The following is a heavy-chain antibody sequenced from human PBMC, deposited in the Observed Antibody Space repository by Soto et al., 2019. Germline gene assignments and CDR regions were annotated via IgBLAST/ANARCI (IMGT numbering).Heavy chain of an antibody. D-gene: IGHD3-9*01. CDR1: GYTFTSYG. Sequence: ASVKVSCKASGYTFTSYGISWVRQAPGQGLEWMGWFSAYNGNTNYAQKLQGRVTITADTSTSTAYMDLRSLTPEDTAVYYCAKGAERTVQRFLDWVCGHWGQG. V-gene: IGHV1-18*01. CDR2: FSAYNGNT. CDR3: AKGAERTVQRFLDWVCGH. J-gene: IGHJ1*01.